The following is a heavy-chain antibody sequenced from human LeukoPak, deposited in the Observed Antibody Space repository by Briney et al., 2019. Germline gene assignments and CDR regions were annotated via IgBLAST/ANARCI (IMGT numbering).Heavy chain of an antibody. D-gene: IGHD3-10*01. V-gene: IGHV4-39*07. Sequence: SETLSLTCTVSGGSISSSSYYWGWIRQPPGKGLEWIGSIYYSGSTYYNPSLKSRVTISVDTSKNQFSLKLSSVTAADTAVYYCARDRANNWFDPWGQGTLVTVSS. CDR1: GGSISSSSYY. CDR2: IYYSGST. CDR3: ARDRANNWFDP. J-gene: IGHJ5*02.